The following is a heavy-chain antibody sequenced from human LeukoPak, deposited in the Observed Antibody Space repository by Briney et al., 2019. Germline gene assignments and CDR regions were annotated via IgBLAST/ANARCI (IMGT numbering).Heavy chain of an antibody. CDR2: IKQDGSEK. J-gene: IGHJ6*02. Sequence: GGSLRLSCAASGFTFSSYWMSWVRQAPREGLEWVANIKQDGSEKYYVDSVKGRFTISRDNAKNSLYLQMNSLRAEDTAVYYCARDCSSSWCMDVWGQGTTVTVSS. CDR3: ARDCSSSWCMDV. CDR1: GFTFSSYW. V-gene: IGHV3-7*04. D-gene: IGHD6-13*01.